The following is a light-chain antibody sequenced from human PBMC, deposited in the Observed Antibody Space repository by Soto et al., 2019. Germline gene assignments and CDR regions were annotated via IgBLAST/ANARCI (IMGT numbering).Light chain of an antibody. CDR2: AAS. J-gene: IGKJ4*01. CDR1: QGISSY. CDR3: QQDYRSLT. V-gene: IGKV1-8*01. Sequence: AIRMTQSPSSFSASTGDRVTITCRASQGISSYLAWYQQKPGKAPKLLIYAASTLQSGVPSRFSGSGSGTDFTLTISCLQSEDFATYYCQQDYRSLTFGGGTKVEIK.